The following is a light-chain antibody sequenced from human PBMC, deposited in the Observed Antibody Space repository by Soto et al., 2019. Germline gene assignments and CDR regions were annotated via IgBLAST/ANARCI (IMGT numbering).Light chain of an antibody. V-gene: IGKV3-15*01. CDR3: QHYNNWPPWT. CDR1: QSVNSN. Sequence: EIVMTQSPVTLSVSPGETATLSCRASQSVNSNLAWYQQKPGQAPRLIIYGASRRATGIPARFSGSGSGTEFTLNIRSLQSEDFAVYYCQHYNNWPPWTFGQGTKVEIK. J-gene: IGKJ1*01. CDR2: GAS.